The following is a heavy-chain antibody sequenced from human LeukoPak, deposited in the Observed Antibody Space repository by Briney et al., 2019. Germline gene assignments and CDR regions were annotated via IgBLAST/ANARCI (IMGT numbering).Heavy chain of an antibody. CDR1: GYTFTGYY. CDR2: INPNTGGT. J-gene: IGHJ4*02. V-gene: IGHV1-2*02. CDR3: ARGHYGSGLEY. D-gene: IGHD3-10*01. Sequence: ASVKVSCKASGYTFTGYYMHWVRQAPGQGLEWMGWINPNTGGTNYAQKFQDRVTMTRDTSISTAYTEVSRLRSDDTAVYYCARGHYGSGLEYWGQGTLVTVSS.